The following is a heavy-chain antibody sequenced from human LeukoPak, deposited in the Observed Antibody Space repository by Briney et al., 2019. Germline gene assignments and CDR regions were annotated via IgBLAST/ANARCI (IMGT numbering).Heavy chain of an antibody. CDR3: ARGRKYCSSTSCYGGYVDY. V-gene: IGHV3-13*01. CDR1: GFTFSSYD. J-gene: IGHJ4*02. CDR2: IGTAGDT. Sequence: GGSLRLSCAASGFTFSSYDMHWVRQATGKGLEWVSAIGTAGDTYYPGSVKGRFTISRENAKNSLYLQMNSLRAGDTAVYYCARGRKYCSSTSCYGGYVDYWGQGTLVTVSS. D-gene: IGHD2-2*01.